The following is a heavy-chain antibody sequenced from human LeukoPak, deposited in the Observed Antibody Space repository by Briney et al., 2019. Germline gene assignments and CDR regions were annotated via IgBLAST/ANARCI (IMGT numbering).Heavy chain of an antibody. Sequence: SETLSLTCTVSGGSISSGSYYWSWIRQPAGKGLEWIGRIYTSGSINYNPSLKSRVTISVDTSKNQFSLKLSSVTAADTAVYYCARGAIAAAYTPGDWFDPWGQGTLVTVSS. J-gene: IGHJ5*02. CDR2: IYTSGSI. CDR1: GGSISSGSYY. CDR3: ARGAIAAAYTPGDWFDP. V-gene: IGHV4-61*02. D-gene: IGHD6-13*01.